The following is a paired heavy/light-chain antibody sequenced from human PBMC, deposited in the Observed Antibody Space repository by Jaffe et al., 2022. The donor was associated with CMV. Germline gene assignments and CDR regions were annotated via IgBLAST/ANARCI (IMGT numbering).Light chain of an antibody. V-gene: IGKV3D-7*01. CDR2: GAS. CDR1: QSVSSSY. CDR3: QQDYNLPPT. Sequence: EIVMTQSPATLSLSPGERATLSCRASQSVSSSYLSWYQQKPGQAPRLLIYGASTRATGIPARFSGSGSGTDFTLTISSLQPEDFAVYYCQQDYNLPPTFGQGTKVEIK. J-gene: IGKJ1*01.
Heavy chain of an antibody. V-gene: IGHV3-11*01. Sequence: QVQLVESGGGLVKPGGSLRLSCAASGFTFSDYYMSWIRQAPGKGLEWVSYISSSGSTIYYADSVKGRFTISRDNAKNSLYLQMNSLRAEDTAVYYCARPSSSGWGLGYWGQGTLVTVSS. J-gene: IGHJ4*02. CDR3: ARPSSSGWGLGY. D-gene: IGHD6-19*01. CDR1: GFTFSDYY. CDR2: ISSSGSTI.